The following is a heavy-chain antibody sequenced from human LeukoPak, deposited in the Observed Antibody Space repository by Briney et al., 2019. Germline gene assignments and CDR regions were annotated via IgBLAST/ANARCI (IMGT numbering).Heavy chain of an antibody. CDR2: IYTSGSP. V-gene: IGHV4-61*02. Sequence: SETLSLTCTVSGGSISSGSYYWSWIRPPAGTGLEWIGRIYTSGSPNYNPSLKSRVTISVDTSKNQFSLKLSSVTAADTAVYYCAREWGGYYQPNWFDPWGQGTLVTVSS. CDR1: GGSISSGSYY. CDR3: AREWGGYYQPNWFDP. D-gene: IGHD3-3*01. J-gene: IGHJ5*02.